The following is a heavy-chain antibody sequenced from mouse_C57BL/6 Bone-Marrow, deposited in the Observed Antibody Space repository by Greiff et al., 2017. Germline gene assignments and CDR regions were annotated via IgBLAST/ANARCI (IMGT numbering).Heavy chain of an antibody. D-gene: IGHD1-1*01. CDR3: ARAGVYYGSSLAWFAY. CDR1: GYTFTSYW. Sequence: QVQLQQPGAKLVRPGTSVKLSCKASGYTFTSYWMHWVKQRPGQGLEWIGVIDPSDSYTNYNQKFKGKATLTVDTSSSTAYMQLSSLTSEDSAVYYCARAGVYYGSSLAWFAYWGQGTLVTVSA. CDR2: IDPSDSYT. V-gene: IGHV1-59*01. J-gene: IGHJ3*01.